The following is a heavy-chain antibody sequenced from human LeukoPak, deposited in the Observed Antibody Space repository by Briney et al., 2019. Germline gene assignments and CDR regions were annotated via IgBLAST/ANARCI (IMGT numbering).Heavy chain of an antibody. J-gene: IGHJ6*02. CDR2: IKQDGSEK. Sequence: GGSLRLSCAASGFTFSSYWMSCVRQAPGKARERVANIKQDGSEKYYVDSVKGRFTISRDNSKNSLYLQMKSLRAEDTAVYYCARDRGYYDSSGYPLRGYYYGMDVWGQGTTVTVSS. V-gene: IGHV3-7*01. D-gene: IGHD3-22*01. CDR3: ARDRGYYDSSGYPLRGYYYGMDV. CDR1: GFTFSSYW.